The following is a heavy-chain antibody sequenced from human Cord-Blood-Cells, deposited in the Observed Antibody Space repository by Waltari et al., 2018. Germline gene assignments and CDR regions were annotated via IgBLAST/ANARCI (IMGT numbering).Heavy chain of an antibody. V-gene: IGHV3-30*18. CDR1: GFTFSSYG. D-gene: IGHD3-9*01. J-gene: IGHJ4*02. CDR3: VKDSRRYFDWLLYYFDD. CDR2: ISYDGSNK. Sequence: QVQLVESGGGVVQPGRSLRLSCAASGFTFSSYGMHWVRQAPGKGLEWVAVISYDGSNKYYADSVKGRFTISRDNSKNTLYLQMNSLRAEDTAVYYCVKDSRRYFDWLLYYFDDWGQGTLVTVSS.